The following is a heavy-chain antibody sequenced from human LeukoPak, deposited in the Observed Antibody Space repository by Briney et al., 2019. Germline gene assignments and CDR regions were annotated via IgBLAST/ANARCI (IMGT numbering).Heavy chain of an antibody. J-gene: IGHJ6*02. CDR2: IYYTGTT. V-gene: IGHV4-59*01. D-gene: IGHD4/OR15-4a*01. Sequence: SETLSLTCTVSGGSISHYYWSWIRQPPGKGPEWIGYIYYTGTTNYNPSLKSRVTISVDTSKNQLSLKLNSVTAADTAVYYCAREDPQTKVPEGMDVWGQGTTVTVSS. CDR3: AREDPQTKVPEGMDV. CDR1: GGSISHYY.